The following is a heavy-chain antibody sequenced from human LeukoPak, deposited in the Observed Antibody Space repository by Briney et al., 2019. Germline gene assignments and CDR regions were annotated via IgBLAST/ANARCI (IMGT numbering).Heavy chain of an antibody. CDR1: GGSISSYY. J-gene: IGHJ4*02. CDR2: IYYSGST. Sequence: SETLSLTCTVSGGSISSYYWSWIRQPPGKGLEWIGYIYYSGSTNYNPSLKSRVTISVDTSKNQFSLKLSSVTAADTAVYYCAREGPWLLLRKYYFDYWGQGTLVTVSS. CDR3: AREGPWLLLRKYYFDY. D-gene: IGHD3-22*01. V-gene: IGHV4-59*12.